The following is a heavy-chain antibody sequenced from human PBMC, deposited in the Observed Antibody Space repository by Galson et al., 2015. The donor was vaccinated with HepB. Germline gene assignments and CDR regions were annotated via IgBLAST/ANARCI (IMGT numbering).Heavy chain of an antibody. CDR2: ISSSSSYI. V-gene: IGHV3-21*01. J-gene: IGHJ6*02. D-gene: IGHD3-9*01. Sequence: SLRLSCAASGFTFSSYSMNWVRQAPGKGLEWVSSISSSSSYIYYADSVKGRFTISRDNAKNSLYLQMNSLRAEDTAVYYCARDPTNYDILTGLYYYYYGMDVWGQGTTVTVSS. CDR1: GFTFSSYS. CDR3: ARDPTNYDILTGLYYYYYGMDV.